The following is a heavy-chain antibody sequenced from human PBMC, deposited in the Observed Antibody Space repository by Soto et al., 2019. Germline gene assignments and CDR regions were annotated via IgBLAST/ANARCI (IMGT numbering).Heavy chain of an antibody. D-gene: IGHD2-15*01. CDR2: IIPILGIA. CDR1: GGTFSSYT. J-gene: IGHJ6*03. Sequence: QVPLVQSGAEVKKPGSSVKVSCKASGGTFSSYTISWVRQAPGQGLEWMGRIIPILGIANYAQKFQGRVTITADKSTSTAYMELSSLRSEDTAVYYCARSAATEVLGYYYYYMDVWGKGTTVTVSS. V-gene: IGHV1-69*02. CDR3: ARSAATEVLGYYYYYMDV.